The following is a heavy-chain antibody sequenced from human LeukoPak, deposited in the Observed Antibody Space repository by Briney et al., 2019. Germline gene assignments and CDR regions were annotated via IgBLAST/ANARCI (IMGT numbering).Heavy chain of an antibody. CDR1: GGTFSSYA. V-gene: IGHV1-18*01. CDR2: ISAYNGNT. D-gene: IGHD6-19*01. J-gene: IGHJ4*02. Sequence: ASVKVSCKASGGTFSSYAISWVRQAPGQGLEWMGWISAYNGNTNYAQKLQGRVTMTTDTSTSTAYMELRSLRSDDTAVYYCARAAVAGGSSFDYWGQGTLVTVSS. CDR3: ARAAVAGGSSFDY.